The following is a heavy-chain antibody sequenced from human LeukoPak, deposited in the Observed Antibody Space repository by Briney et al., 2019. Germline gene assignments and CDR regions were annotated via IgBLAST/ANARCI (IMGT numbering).Heavy chain of an antibody. J-gene: IGHJ4*02. Sequence: GGSLRLSCVASGFTFSSYAVSWVRQAPGKGLEWVSSISGSGGSTYSADSVKGRFTISRDNSKNTLYLQMNSLRAEDTALYYCAKDRSCTNDICHGDFDYWGQGTLVTVSS. D-gene: IGHD2-8*01. CDR2: ISGSGGST. V-gene: IGHV3-23*01. CDR1: GFTFSSYA. CDR3: AKDRSCTNDICHGDFDY.